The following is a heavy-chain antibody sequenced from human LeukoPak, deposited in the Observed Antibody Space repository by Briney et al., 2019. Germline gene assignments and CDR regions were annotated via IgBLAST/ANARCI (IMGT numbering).Heavy chain of an antibody. CDR2: ISYDGSRK. CDR3: AKDRYLEAYGMDV. CDR1: GFTFSTYG. Sequence: GRSLRLSCAASGFTFSTYGMHWVRQAPGKGLEWVAVISYDGSRKFYGDSVKGRFTISRDNSKNTLYVEMSSLRGEDTAVYYCAKDRYLEAYGMDVWGQGTPVTVSS. J-gene: IGHJ6*02. D-gene: IGHD1-1*01. V-gene: IGHV3-30*18.